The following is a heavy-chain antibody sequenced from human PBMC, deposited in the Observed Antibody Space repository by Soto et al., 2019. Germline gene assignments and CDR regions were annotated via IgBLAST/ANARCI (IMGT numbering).Heavy chain of an antibody. CDR1: GFTFSSYE. V-gene: IGHV3-48*03. CDR3: ARGARDWFDP. J-gene: IGHJ5*02. CDR2: ISSSGSTI. Sequence: GGSLRLSCAASGFTFSSYEMNWVRQAPGKGLEWVSYISSSGSTIYYADSVKGRFTISRDNAKNSLYLQMNSLRAEDTAVYYCARGARDWFDPWGQGTLVTVSS.